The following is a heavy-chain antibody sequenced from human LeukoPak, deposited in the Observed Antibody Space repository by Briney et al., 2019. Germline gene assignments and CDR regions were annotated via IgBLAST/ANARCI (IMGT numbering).Heavy chain of an antibody. D-gene: IGHD3-10*01. V-gene: IGHV3-15*01. CDR3: TTDPGPWLWFGEKEEGQLDY. CDR1: GFTFSNAW. J-gene: IGHJ4*02. CDR2: IKSKTDGGTT. Sequence: PGGSLRLSCAASGFTFSNAWMSWVRQAPGKGLEWVGRIKSKTDGGTTDYAAPVKGRFTISRDDSKNTLYLQMNSLKTEDTAVYYCTTDPGPWLWFGEKEEGQLDYWGQGTLVTVSS.